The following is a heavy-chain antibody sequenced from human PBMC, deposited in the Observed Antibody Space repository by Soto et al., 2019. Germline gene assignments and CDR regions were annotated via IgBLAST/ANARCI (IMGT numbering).Heavy chain of an antibody. CDR1: GGSINIGYYY. J-gene: IGHJ4*03. CDR3: ARTDNVGYYPY. V-gene: IGHV4-39*07. Sequence: SXSTYLTRSVSGGSINIGYYYWSWIRQPPGKGLEWIGSIYHSGTAYYNPSLKSRVIISIDTSKNQFSLKLSSVTAAVSAVYYCARTDNVGYYPYLGQGTLVTGSS. CDR2: IYHSGTA. D-gene: IGHD3-3*01.